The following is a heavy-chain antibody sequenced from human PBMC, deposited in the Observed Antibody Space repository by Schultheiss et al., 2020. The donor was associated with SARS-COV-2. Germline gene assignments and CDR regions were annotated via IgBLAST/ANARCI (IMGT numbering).Heavy chain of an antibody. CDR2: IYYSGNT. D-gene: IGHD1-26*01. V-gene: IGHV4-61*03. CDR3: ARHPAGGAYFDH. CDR1: GGSISSSSYY. J-gene: IGHJ4*02. Sequence: SETLSLTCTVSGGSISSSSYYWSWIRQHPGKGLEWIGYIYYSGNTNYNPSLRSRVSISVDTSKNHFSLKLSSVTAADTAVYYCARHPAGGAYFDHWGQGTLVTVSS.